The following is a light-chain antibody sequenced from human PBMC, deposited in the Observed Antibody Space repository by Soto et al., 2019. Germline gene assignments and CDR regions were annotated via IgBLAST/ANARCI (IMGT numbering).Light chain of an antibody. CDR2: LNSDGSH. Sequence: QAVVTQSPSASASLGASVKLTCTLSSGHSSYVIAWHQQQPEKGPRYLMNLNSDGSHSKGDGIPDRFSGSSSGAERYLTISSLQSEDEADYYCQTWGAGNVVFGGGTKVTVL. CDR1: SGHSSYV. V-gene: IGLV4-69*01. CDR3: QTWGAGNVV. J-gene: IGLJ2*01.